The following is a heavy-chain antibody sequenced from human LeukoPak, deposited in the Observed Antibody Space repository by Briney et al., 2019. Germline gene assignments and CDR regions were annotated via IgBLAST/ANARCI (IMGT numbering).Heavy chain of an antibody. J-gene: IGHJ4*02. CDR1: GFTFSSYW. CDR3: ARVWGRGYSYDH. Sequence: QPGGSQRLSCAASGFTFSSYWMHWVRQAPGKGLVWVSRIDSEGNSTNYADSVKGRFTVSRDNAKNTLYLQMNSLRAEDTAVYYCARVWGRGYSYDHWGQGTPVIVSS. CDR2: IDSEGNST. V-gene: IGHV3-74*01. D-gene: IGHD5-18*01.